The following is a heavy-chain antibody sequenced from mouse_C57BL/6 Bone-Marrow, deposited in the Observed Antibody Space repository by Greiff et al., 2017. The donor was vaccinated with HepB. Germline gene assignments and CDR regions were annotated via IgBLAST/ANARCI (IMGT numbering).Heavy chain of an antibody. J-gene: IGHJ2*01. CDR2: ISYDGSN. CDR3: ARDLNSNY. V-gene: IGHV3-6*01. CDR1: GYSITSGYY. D-gene: IGHD2-5*01. Sequence: EVKLQESGPGLVKPSQSLSLTCSVTGYSITSGYYWNWIRQFPGNKLEWMGYISYDGSNNYNPSLKNRISITRDTSKNQFFLKLNSVTTEDTATYYCARDLNSNYWGQGTTLTVSS.